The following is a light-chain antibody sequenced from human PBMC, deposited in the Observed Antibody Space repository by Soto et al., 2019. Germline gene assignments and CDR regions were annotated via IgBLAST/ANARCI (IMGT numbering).Light chain of an antibody. CDR3: QHYNNWPLT. V-gene: IGKV3-15*01. J-gene: IGKJ4*01. CDR1: QSVSTK. Sequence: EIVMTQSPATLSVSPGERATLSFMASQSVSTKLAWYKPKPGQAPRLLIYGASTRATGIPARFSGSGSGTEFTLTISSLQSEDFAVYYCQHYNNWPLTFGGGTKV. CDR2: GAS.